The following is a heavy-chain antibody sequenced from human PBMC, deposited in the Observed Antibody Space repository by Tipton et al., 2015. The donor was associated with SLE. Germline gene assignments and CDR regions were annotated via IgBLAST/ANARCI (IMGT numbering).Heavy chain of an antibody. CDR3: ASSVSILPPGY. CDR1: GFTFSSYE. CDR2: ISYDGSNK. Sequence: SLRLSCAASGFTFSSYEMHWVRQAPGKGLEWVAVISYDGSNKYYADSVKGRFTISRDNSKNTLYLQMNSLRAEDTAVYYCASSVSILPPGYWRQGPLLPVSS. J-gene: IGHJ4*02. V-gene: IGHV3-30*04. D-gene: IGHD2-21*01.